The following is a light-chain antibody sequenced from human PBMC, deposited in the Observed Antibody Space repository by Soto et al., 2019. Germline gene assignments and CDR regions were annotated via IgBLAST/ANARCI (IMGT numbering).Light chain of an antibody. Sequence: EIVMTQSPATLSVSPGERATLSCRASQSVSSNLAWYQQKPGQAPRLLIYGASTRATGIPARFSGSGSGTEFTLTINSRPSEDLAVSYFQQYNNGPPLITFGPGTKVDIK. CDR3: QQYNNGPPLIT. J-gene: IGKJ3*01. V-gene: IGKV3-15*01. CDR2: GAS. CDR1: QSVSSN.